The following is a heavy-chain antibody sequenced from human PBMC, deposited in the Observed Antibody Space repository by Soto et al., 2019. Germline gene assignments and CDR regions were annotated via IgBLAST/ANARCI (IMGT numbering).Heavy chain of an antibody. Sequence: QVQLQQWGAGLLKPSETLSLTCAVYGGSFNPYYWSWIRQPPGKGLEWIGDINHSGSTSYNPSLKSRLTISVDTSKYQFSLRLRSVTAADTAVYYCARGYSVAGDYYFDYWGQGTLVTVSA. J-gene: IGHJ4*02. V-gene: IGHV4-34*01. CDR3: ARGYSVAGDYYFDY. D-gene: IGHD2-15*01. CDR2: INHSGST. CDR1: GGSFNPYY.